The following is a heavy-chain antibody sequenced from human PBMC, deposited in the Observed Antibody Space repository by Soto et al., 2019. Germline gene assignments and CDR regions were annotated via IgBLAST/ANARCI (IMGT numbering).Heavy chain of an antibody. V-gene: IGHV3-48*01. J-gene: IGHJ6*03. CDR1: GFTFSSYS. Sequence: GGSLRLSCAASGFTFSSYSMNWVRQAPGKGLEWVSYISSSSSTIYYADSVKGRFTISRDNAKNSLYLQMNSLRAEDTAVYYCARAGVEDIVVVPAAAQDYYYYYMDVWGKGTTVTVSS. CDR2: ISSSSSTI. D-gene: IGHD2-2*01. CDR3: ARAGVEDIVVVPAAAQDYYYYYMDV.